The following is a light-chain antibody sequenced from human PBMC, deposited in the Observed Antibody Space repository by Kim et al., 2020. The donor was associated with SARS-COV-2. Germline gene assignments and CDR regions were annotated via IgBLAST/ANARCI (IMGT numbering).Light chain of an antibody. J-gene: IGLJ1*01. Sequence: GQSVTISCTGTSSDVGGYNYVSWYQQHPVKAPKLMIYEVSKRPSGVPDRFSGSKSGNTASLTVSGLQAEDEADYYCSSYAGSNIYVFGTGTKVTVL. CDR3: SSYAGSNIYV. CDR2: EVS. V-gene: IGLV2-8*01. CDR1: SSDVGGYNY.